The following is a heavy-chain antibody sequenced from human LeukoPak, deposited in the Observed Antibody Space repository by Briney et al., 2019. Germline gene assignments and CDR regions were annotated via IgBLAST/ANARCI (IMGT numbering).Heavy chain of an antibody. D-gene: IGHD4-23*01. CDR1: GFTFSNYG. Sequence: PGGTLRLSCAAPGFTFSNYGFSTYGMGWVRQTPGKGLDWVSSVSGGGDRTYYADSVKGRFTISRDNSKNTLYLQMNSLRAEDTAVYYCARDFGGWGQGTLVTVSS. J-gene: IGHJ4*02. CDR3: ARDFGG. V-gene: IGHV3-23*01. CDR2: VSGGGDRT.